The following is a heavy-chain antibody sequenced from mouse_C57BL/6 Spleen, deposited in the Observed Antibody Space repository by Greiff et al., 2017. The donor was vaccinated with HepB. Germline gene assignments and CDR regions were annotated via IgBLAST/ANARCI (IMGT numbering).Heavy chain of an antibody. CDR1: GYTFTSYW. CDR2: IYPSDSET. CDR3: ARIYDGYSFFDY. J-gene: IGHJ2*01. D-gene: IGHD2-3*01. Sequence: QVQLQQPGAELVRPGSSVKLSCKASGYTFTSYWMDWVKQRPGQGLEWIGNIYPSDSETHYNQKFKDKAKLTVDKSSSTAYMQLSSLTSEDSAVYYCARIYDGYSFFDYWGQGTTLTVSS. V-gene: IGHV1-61*01.